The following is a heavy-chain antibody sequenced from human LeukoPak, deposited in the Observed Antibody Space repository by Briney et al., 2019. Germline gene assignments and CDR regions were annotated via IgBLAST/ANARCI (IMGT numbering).Heavy chain of an antibody. V-gene: IGHV1-3*01. D-gene: IGHD5-12*01. CDR3: ARGLSGYDIDY. CDR2: VNAGNGNT. J-gene: IGHJ4*02. CDR1: GYTFTNYP. Sequence: AASVKVSCKASGYTFTNYPMHWVRQAPGQRLEWMGWVNAGNGNTKYSQNFPGRVTITRDTSASTAYMELSSLRSEDTAVYYCARGLSGYDIDYWGQGTLVTVSS.